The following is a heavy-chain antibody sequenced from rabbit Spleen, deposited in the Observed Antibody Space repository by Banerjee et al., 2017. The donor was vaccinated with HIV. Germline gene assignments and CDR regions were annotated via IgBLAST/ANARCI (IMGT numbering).Heavy chain of an antibody. CDR3: AREPYWSLAL. CDR2: IDTGSSGFT. Sequence: QSLEESGGDLVKPGASLTLTCTASGVSFSANSYICWVRQAPGKGLEWIACIDTGSSGFTYFANWAKGRFTISKTSSTTVTLQMTSLTAADTATYFCAREPYWSLALWGQGTLVTVS. D-gene: IGHD7-1*01. CDR1: GVSFSANSY. J-gene: IGHJ6*01. V-gene: IGHV1S40*01.